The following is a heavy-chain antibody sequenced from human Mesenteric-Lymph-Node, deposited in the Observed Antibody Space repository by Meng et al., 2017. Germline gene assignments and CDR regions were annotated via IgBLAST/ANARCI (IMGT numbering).Heavy chain of an antibody. CDR2: IKKDGSEI. J-gene: IGHJ4*02. CDR3: ARGPRRIYFDY. D-gene: IGHD2-15*01. CDR1: GFTFSSYW. Sequence: GESLKISCAASGFTFSSYWMSWVRQAPGKGLEWVANIKKDGSEIYYVDSVKGRFTISRDNAKNSLYLQMNSLRAEDTAVYYCARGPRRIYFDYWGQGTLVTVSS. V-gene: IGHV3-7*01.